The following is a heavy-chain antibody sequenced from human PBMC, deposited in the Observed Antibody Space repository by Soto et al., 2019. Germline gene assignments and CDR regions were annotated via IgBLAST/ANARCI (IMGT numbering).Heavy chain of an antibody. CDR1: GFTFSTYA. J-gene: IGHJ3*02. CDR3: AKDGFITMVRDDAFDI. D-gene: IGHD3-10*01. CDR2: ISGSGGST. V-gene: IGHV3-23*01. Sequence: GGSLRLSCATSGFTFSTYAMSWVRQAPGKGLEWVSAISGSGGSTYYADSVKGRFTISRDNSKNTLYLQMNSLRAEDTAVYYCAKDGFITMVRDDAFDIWGQGTMVTVS.